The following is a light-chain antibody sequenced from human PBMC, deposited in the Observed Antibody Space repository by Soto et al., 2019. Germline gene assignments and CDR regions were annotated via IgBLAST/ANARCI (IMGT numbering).Light chain of an antibody. V-gene: IGKV2-24*01. J-gene: IGKJ1*01. CDR2: KVS. CDR3: MQATQSPWT. CDR1: QRLVHKDGNTY. Sequence: DILVTQTPLISPVALGQAASISCRPSQRLVHKDGNTYLSWFHQSRGQPPRLLFYKVSVRFSGVPDRFSGSGAGTDFTLTISRVETEDVGVYYCMQATQSPWTFGQGTKVDI.